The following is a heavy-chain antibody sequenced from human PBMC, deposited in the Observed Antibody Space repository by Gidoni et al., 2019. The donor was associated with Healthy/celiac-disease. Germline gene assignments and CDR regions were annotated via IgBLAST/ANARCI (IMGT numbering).Heavy chain of an antibody. Sequence: EVQLVESGGGLVKPGGSLRLSCAASGFTFSSYSMNWVRQAPGKGLEWVSSISSSSSYIYYADSVKGRFTISRDNAKNSLYLQMNSLRAEDTAVYYCARDRITIFGVVISLDYWGQGTLVTVSS. D-gene: IGHD3-3*01. CDR2: ISSSSSYI. CDR3: ARDRITIFGVVISLDY. CDR1: GFTFSSYS. V-gene: IGHV3-21*01. J-gene: IGHJ4*02.